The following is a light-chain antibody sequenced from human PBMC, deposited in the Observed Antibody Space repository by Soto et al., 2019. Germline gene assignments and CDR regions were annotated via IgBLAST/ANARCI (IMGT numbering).Light chain of an antibody. Sequence: EIVMTPSPATLYVSPGQTASLSGRTSQSVGSDLAWYQQKPGQAPRLLMHTASSRATGTPDRFSGSGSGTDFTLTISRLEPEDFAVYYCQQYGSSGTFGQGTKVDIK. CDR2: TAS. CDR3: QQYGSSGT. V-gene: IGKV3-20*01. J-gene: IGKJ1*01. CDR1: QSVGSD.